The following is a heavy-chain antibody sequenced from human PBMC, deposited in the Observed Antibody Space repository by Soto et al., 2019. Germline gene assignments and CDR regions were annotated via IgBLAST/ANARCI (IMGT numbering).Heavy chain of an antibody. CDR3: AKESMQEQYGVTLFDY. CDR2: FSAGGST. Sequence: EVQLLESGGGLVQPGGSLRLSCAASGFSFSSYALSWVRQATGKRLEWVSTFSAGGSTYYADSVNGRFTIAKDTTTITLQLQAGCLRAEDKDLFYNAKESMQEQYGVTLFDYWGKGTLVTVSS. CDR1: GFSFSSYA. V-gene: IGHV3-23*01. D-gene: IGHD4-4*01. J-gene: IGHJ4*01.